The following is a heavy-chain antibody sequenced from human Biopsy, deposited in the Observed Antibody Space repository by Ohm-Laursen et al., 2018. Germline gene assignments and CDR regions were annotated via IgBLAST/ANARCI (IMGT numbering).Heavy chain of an antibody. V-gene: IGHV3-11*01. CDR2: IGARDGVV. D-gene: IGHD3-22*01. CDR1: GFTFSSYA. Sequence: GSLRLSCAASGFTFSSYAMTWFRQAPGKGLEWIAYIGARDGVVYYADSVKGRFTISRDNTNNSLYLQMTSLRPEDTAVFYCARGKYKDFSTGLPRPYHYTLDFWGPGTTVTVSS. CDR3: ARGKYKDFSTGLPRPYHYTLDF. J-gene: IGHJ6*02.